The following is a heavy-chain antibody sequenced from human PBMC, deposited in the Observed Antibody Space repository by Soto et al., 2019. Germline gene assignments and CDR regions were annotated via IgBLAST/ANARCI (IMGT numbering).Heavy chain of an antibody. CDR2: IYWDDDE. J-gene: IGHJ4*02. V-gene: IGHV2-5*02. CDR3: AHSRNLITEAAQVRNFDY. Sequence: QINLKESGPTLVKPTQTLTLTCSFSGFSLTTAGVGVGWVRQSPGEALEWLALIYWDDDERYSPSLKTRLTITKDTSKNQVVLKMTNMAPVDTATYYCAHSRNLITEAAQVRNFDYWGQGTLVTVSS. CDR1: GFSLTTAGVG. D-gene: IGHD3-10*01.